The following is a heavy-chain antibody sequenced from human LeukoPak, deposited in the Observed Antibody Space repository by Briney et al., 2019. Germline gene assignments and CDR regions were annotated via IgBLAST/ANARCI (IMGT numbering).Heavy chain of an antibody. CDR2: IHYSGST. CDR3: ARKYSRSWYPALDFDS. V-gene: IGHV4-39*01. D-gene: IGHD6-13*01. CDR1: SGSISRSTYY. Sequence: SETLSLTCTVSSGSISRSTYYWGWIRQPPGKGLEWIGSIHYSGSTYYNPSLKSRVIISLDTSKSQFSLTVSSVTAADTAVYYCARKYSRSWYPALDFDSGGQGTLVTVSS. J-gene: IGHJ4*02.